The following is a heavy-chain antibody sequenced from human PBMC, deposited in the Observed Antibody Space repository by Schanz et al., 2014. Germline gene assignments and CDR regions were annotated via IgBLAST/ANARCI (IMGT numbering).Heavy chain of an antibody. V-gene: IGHV3-23*04. J-gene: IGHJ4*02. D-gene: IGHD1-1*01. CDR3: AKKVPAYNPFDS. CDR2: ISGDHRNT. Sequence: EVQLVESGGGLVQPGGSLRLSCVASGFTFSTHAMSWVRQAPGKGLEWVSSISGDHRNTFYADSVKGRFTISRDNSKNTLYLQMDSLRAEDTAVYFCAKKVPAYNPFDSWGQGTLVSVSS. CDR1: GFTFSTHA.